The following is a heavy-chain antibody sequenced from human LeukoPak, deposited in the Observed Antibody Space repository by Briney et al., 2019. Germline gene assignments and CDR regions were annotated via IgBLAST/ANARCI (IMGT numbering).Heavy chain of an antibody. CDR3: ARAGYGGNSGDY. J-gene: IGHJ4*02. Sequence: SETLSLTCTVSGGSISSYYWSWIRQPPGKGLEWIGYIYYSGSTSYNPSLKSRVTISVDTSRNQFSLKLSSVTAADTAVYYCARAGYGGNSGDYWGQGTLVTVSS. V-gene: IGHV4-59*01. D-gene: IGHD4-23*01. CDR2: IYYSGST. CDR1: GGSISSYY.